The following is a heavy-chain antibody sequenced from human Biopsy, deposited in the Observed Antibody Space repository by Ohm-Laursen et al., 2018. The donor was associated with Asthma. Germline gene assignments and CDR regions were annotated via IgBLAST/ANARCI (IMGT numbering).Heavy chain of an antibody. V-gene: IGHV4-61*01. CDR1: GGSVSSGSYY. D-gene: IGHD3-10*01. Sequence: SETLSLTCTVSGGSVSSGSYYWSWIRQPPGKGLEWIGYIYYSGSTNYNPSLKSRVTISVDTSKNQLSLKLSSVTAADTAVYYCARERAGYYGSGSYLGYWGQGTLVTVSS. CDR3: ARERAGYYGSGSYLGY. J-gene: IGHJ4*02. CDR2: IYYSGST.